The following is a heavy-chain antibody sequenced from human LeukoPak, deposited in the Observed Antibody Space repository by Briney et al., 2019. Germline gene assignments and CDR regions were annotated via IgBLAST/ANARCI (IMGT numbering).Heavy chain of an antibody. Sequence: GSLRLSCAASRFTFSSYAMSWVRQAPGKGLEWVSAISGSGGSTYYADSVKGRFTISRDNSKNTLYLQMNSLRAEDTAVYYCADDCSGGSCYPKGGNYWGQGTLDTVSS. D-gene: IGHD2-15*01. CDR3: ADDCSGGSCYPKGGNY. V-gene: IGHV3-23*01. CDR2: ISGSGGST. CDR1: RFTFSSYA. J-gene: IGHJ4*02.